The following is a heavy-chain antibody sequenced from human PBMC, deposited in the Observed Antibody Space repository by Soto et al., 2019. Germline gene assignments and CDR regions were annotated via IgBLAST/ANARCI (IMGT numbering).Heavy chain of an antibody. Sequence: GGSLRLSCAASGFTFSSYAMSWVRQAPGKGLEWISAISGSGGSTYYADSVKGRFTISRDNSKNTLYLQMNSLRDEVTAVYYCAKDQCSSTSCYSPFYYGMDVWGQGTTDTVS. CDR2: ISGSGGST. V-gene: IGHV3-23*01. CDR3: AKDQCSSTSCYSPFYYGMDV. D-gene: IGHD2-2*01. J-gene: IGHJ6*02. CDR1: GFTFSSYA.